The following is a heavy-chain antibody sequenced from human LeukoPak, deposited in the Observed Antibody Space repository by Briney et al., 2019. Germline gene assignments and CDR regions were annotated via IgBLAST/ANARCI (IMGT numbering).Heavy chain of an antibody. CDR1: GFNFNDYS. D-gene: IGHD5-24*01. J-gene: IGHJ4*02. CDR2: ITSTSRTI. Sequence: PGGSLRLSCEVSGFNFNDYSMHWVRQAPGKGLEWVASITSTSRTIFYADSVQGRFIISRDNAKNTVSLEMNSLRGEDAALHYCARDFPDNSLFDLWGRGTLVSVSS. V-gene: IGHV3-21*06. CDR3: ARDFPDNSLFDL.